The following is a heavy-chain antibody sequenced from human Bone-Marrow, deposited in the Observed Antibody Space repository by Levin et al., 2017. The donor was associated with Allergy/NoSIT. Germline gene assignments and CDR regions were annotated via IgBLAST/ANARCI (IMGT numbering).Heavy chain of an antibody. CDR2: IYYTGST. D-gene: IGHD5-12*01. CDR1: GGSISSYY. CDR3: AREGSGYDRAFDY. J-gene: IGHJ4*02. Sequence: SETLSLTCTVSGGSISSYYWSWIRQPPGKGLEWIGYIYYTGSTDYNPSLKSRVTISVDTSKNQFSLKLSSVTAADTAVYYCAREGSGYDRAFDYWGQGTLVTVSS. V-gene: IGHV4-59*01.